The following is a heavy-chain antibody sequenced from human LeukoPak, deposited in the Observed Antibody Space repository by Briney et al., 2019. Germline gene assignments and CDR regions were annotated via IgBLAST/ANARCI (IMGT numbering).Heavy chain of an antibody. Sequence: AGGSLRLSCAASGFTFSSYAMHWVRQAPGKGLEWVAVISYDGSNKYYADSVKGRFTISRDNSKNTLYLQMNSLRAEDTAVYYCAAVSGSYYGGDDYWGQGTLVTVSS. CDR2: ISYDGSNK. V-gene: IGHV3-30-3*02. CDR1: GFTFSSYA. CDR3: AAVSGSYYGGDDY. D-gene: IGHD3-10*01. J-gene: IGHJ4*02.